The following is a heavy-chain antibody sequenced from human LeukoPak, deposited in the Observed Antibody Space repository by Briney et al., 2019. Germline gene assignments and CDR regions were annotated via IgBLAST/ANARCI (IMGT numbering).Heavy chain of an antibody. J-gene: IGHJ4*02. CDR3: AREHSYAQYYFDY. Sequence: ASVKVSFKASGYTFTGYYMHWVRQAPGQGLEWMGRINPNSGGTNYAQKFQGRVTMTRDTSISTAYMELSRLRSEDTAVYYCAREHSYAQYYFDYWDQGTLVTVSS. CDR1: GYTFTGYY. V-gene: IGHV1-2*06. CDR2: INPNSGGT. D-gene: IGHD5-18*01.